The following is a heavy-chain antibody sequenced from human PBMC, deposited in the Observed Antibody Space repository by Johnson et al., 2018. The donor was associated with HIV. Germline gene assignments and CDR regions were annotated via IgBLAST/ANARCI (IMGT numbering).Heavy chain of an antibody. Sequence: VQLVESGGGLVQPGGSLRLSCAASGFSFSDYDMHWVRQLTGKSLEWVSAIGTAGDTFYPGSVKGRFTISRENPTNSLYLQMNSLRAGDTAIYYCARGGSSGWSGFRAFDIWGQGTMVTVSS. CDR3: ARGGSSGWSGFRAFDI. CDR1: GFSFSDYD. V-gene: IGHV3-13*01. CDR2: IGTAGDT. J-gene: IGHJ3*02. D-gene: IGHD6-19*01.